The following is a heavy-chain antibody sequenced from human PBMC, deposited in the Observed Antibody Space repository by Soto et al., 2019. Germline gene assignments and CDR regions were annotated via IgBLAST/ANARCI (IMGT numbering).Heavy chain of an antibody. CDR3: AVYGYGVSAAAY. V-gene: IGHV3-7*03. Sequence: EMQLVESGGGLVQPGGSLRLSCAGSGLTFRNDWLSWVRQAPGKGLEWVANINQDGSERYYVDSVRGRSTIPRDNVENSLYLQLNSLRPEDTAVYYCAVYGYGVSAAAYWGQGTLVTVSS. CDR1: GLTFRNDW. CDR2: INQDGSER. D-gene: IGHD4-17*01. J-gene: IGHJ4*02.